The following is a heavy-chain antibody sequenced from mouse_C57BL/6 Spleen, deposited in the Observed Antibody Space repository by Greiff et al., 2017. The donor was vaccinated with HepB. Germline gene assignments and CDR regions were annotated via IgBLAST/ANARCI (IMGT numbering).Heavy chain of an antibody. CDR1: GYTFTSYW. J-gene: IGHJ4*01. CDR3: ARFDGYSDAMDY. Sequence: VQLQQSGAELVKPGASVKMSCKASGYTFTSYWITWVKQRPGQGLEWIGDIYPGSGSTNYNEKFKSKATLTVDTSSSTAYMQLSSLTSEDSAVYYCARFDGYSDAMDYWGQGTSVTVSS. V-gene: IGHV1-55*01. D-gene: IGHD2-3*01. CDR2: IYPGSGST.